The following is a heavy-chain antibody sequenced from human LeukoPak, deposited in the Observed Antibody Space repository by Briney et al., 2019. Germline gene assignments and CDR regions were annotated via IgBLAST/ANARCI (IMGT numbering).Heavy chain of an antibody. D-gene: IGHD1-1*01. Sequence: GGSLRLSCAASGFTFRTDWMAWVRQAPGKGPEWVGRIKSKTDGGTADYAAPMKGRFTISRDDSKNTLYLQMDSLKSDDTAVYYCTGLPGESWGQGTLVTVSS. CDR2: IKSKTDGGTA. J-gene: IGHJ5*02. V-gene: IGHV3-15*01. CDR3: TGLPGES. CDR1: GFTFRTDW.